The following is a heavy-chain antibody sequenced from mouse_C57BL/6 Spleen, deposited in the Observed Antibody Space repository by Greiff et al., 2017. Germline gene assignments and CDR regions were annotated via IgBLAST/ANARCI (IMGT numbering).Heavy chain of an antibody. Sequence: QVQLKESGAELVKPGASVKISCKASGYAFSSYWMNWVKQRPGKGLEWIGQIYPGDGDTNYNGKFKGKATLTADKSSSTAYMQLSSLTSEDSAVYFCARSLITTASKDFDYWGQGTTLTVSS. CDR2: IYPGDGDT. CDR3: ARSLITTASKDFDY. CDR1: GYAFSSYW. D-gene: IGHD1-2*01. V-gene: IGHV1-80*01. J-gene: IGHJ2*01.